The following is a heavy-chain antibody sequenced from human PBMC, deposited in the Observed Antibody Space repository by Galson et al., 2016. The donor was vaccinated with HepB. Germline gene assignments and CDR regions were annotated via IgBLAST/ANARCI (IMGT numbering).Heavy chain of an antibody. CDR1: GGSIRSPSYY. D-gene: IGHD2-21*02. V-gene: IGHV4-31*03. CDR2: IFYRGDT. J-gene: IGHJ5*02. CDR3: ARTTGDCGGDCSWFDP. Sequence: LSLTCTVSGGSIRSPSYYWTWIRQHPGKGLEWIGYIFYRGDTYYNPSLRSRVSISMDTSKNRFSLQLEFVTAADAAVYYCARTTGDCGGDCSWFDPWGQGTLVTVSS.